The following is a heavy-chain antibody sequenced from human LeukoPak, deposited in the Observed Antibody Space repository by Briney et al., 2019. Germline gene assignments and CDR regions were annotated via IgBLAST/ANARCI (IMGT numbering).Heavy chain of an antibody. CDR1: GGSISRYY. J-gene: IGHJ5*02. V-gene: IGHV4-59*08. Sequence: SQTLSLTCTVSGGSISRYYRSWIRQPPGKGLEWIGYIYYSVSTNYNASLISRVTISVDTSKNQFSLKLSSVTAANTAVYYCARGRPRFDPWGQGTLVTVSS. CDR2: IYYSVST. CDR3: ARGRPRFDP. D-gene: IGHD3-10*01.